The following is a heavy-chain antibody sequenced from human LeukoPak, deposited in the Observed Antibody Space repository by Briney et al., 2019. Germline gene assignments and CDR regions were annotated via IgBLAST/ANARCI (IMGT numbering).Heavy chain of an antibody. Sequence: GASVKVSCKASGGTFSSYAISWVRQAPGQGLEWMGGIIPIFGTANYAQKFQGRVTITTDESTSTAYMELSSLRSEDTAVYYCATDMGVELRAFDIWGQGTMVTVSS. V-gene: IGHV1-69*05. CDR3: ATDMGVELRAFDI. CDR1: GGTFSSYA. CDR2: IIPIFGTA. J-gene: IGHJ3*02. D-gene: IGHD1-26*01.